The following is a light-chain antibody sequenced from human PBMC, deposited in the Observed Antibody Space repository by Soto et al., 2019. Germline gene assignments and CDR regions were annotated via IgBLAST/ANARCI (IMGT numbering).Light chain of an antibody. CDR1: SSDVGGYNY. Sequence: QSVLTQPPSASGSPGQSVTISCTGTSSDVGGYNYVSWYQQHPGKAPKLISYEVTKRPSGVPDRFSGSKSANTASLTVSGLQAEDEADYYCSSYGGSNNDVVFGGGTKLTVL. J-gene: IGLJ2*01. CDR3: SSYGGSNNDVV. V-gene: IGLV2-8*01. CDR2: EVT.